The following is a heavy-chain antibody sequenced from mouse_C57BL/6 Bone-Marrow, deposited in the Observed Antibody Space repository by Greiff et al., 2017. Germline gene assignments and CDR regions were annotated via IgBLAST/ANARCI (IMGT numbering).Heavy chain of an antibody. J-gene: IGHJ1*03. CDR1: GFTFSSYA. D-gene: IGHD1-1*01. Sequence: EVKLVESGEGLVKPGGSLKLSCAASGFTFSSYAMSWVRQTPEKRLEWVAYISSGGDYIYYADTVKGRFTISRDNARNTLYLQMSSLKSEDTAMYYCTRVWITTVVHWYVDVWGTGTTVTVSS. CDR3: TRVWITTVVHWYVDV. V-gene: IGHV5-9-1*02. CDR2: ISSGGDYI.